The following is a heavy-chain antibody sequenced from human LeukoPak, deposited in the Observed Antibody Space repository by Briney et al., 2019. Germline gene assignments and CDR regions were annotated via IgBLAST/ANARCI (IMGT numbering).Heavy chain of an antibody. D-gene: IGHD2-8*01. V-gene: IGHV4-34*01. CDR3: ARGHVGSYAYYYYYGMDV. Sequence: PSETLSLTCAVYGGSFGGYYWSRIRQPPKKGLEWIGEINHSGSTNYNPSLKSRVTISEDTSKNQFSLKVRSVTAADTAVYYCARGHVGSYAYYYYYGMDVWGQGTTVTVSS. CDR1: GGSFGGYY. J-gene: IGHJ6*02. CDR2: INHSGST.